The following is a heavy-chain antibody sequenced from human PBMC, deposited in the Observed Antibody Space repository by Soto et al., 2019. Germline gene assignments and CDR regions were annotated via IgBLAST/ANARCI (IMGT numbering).Heavy chain of an antibody. Sequence: PGGSLRLSCAASGFTFSSYGMHWVRQAPGKGLEWAAVISYDGSNKYYADSVKGRFTISRDNSKNTLYLQMNSLRAEDTAVYYCAKDHGGSGYPYYFDYWGQGTLVTVSS. V-gene: IGHV3-30*18. CDR2: ISYDGSNK. CDR1: GFTFSSYG. J-gene: IGHJ4*02. D-gene: IGHD3-22*01. CDR3: AKDHGGSGYPYYFDY.